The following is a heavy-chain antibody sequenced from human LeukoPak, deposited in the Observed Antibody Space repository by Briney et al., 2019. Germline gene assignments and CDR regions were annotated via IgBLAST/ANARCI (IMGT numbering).Heavy chain of an antibody. Sequence: PGGSLRLSCAASGFTFSSYSMNWVRQAPGKGLEWVSSISSSSSYIYYADSVKGRFTISRDNAKNSLYLQMNSLRAEDTAVYYCARAESSGYDWTDYWGQGTLVTVSS. V-gene: IGHV3-21*01. D-gene: IGHD5-12*01. CDR2: ISSSSSYI. J-gene: IGHJ4*02. CDR1: GFTFSSYS. CDR3: ARAESSGYDWTDY.